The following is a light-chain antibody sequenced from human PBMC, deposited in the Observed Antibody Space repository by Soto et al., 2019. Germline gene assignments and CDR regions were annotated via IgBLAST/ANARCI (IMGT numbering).Light chain of an antibody. CDR3: QSYDSSLSGPRV. Sequence: QPVLTQPPSVSGAPGQRVTISCTGSISNIGAGYDVHWYQQVPGTAPKLLIFRNNNRPSGVPDRFSGSKSGTSASLAITGLQAEDEADYFCQSYDSSLSGPRVFGGGTKLTVL. V-gene: IGLV1-40*01. CDR1: ISNIGAGYD. J-gene: IGLJ3*02. CDR2: RNN.